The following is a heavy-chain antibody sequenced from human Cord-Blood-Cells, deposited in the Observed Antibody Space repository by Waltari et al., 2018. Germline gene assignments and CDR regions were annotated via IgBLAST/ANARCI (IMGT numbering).Heavy chain of an antibody. CDR3: ARLRGGRKADYFDY. D-gene: IGHD3-16*01. CDR2: IYHSGST. V-gene: IGHV4-4*02. J-gene: IGHJ4*02. Sequence: QVHLQESRPGLVKPSGPLSLTCAVSGGSISRRNWWSRVRQPPGRGVEWLGEIYHSGSTIDIPSLKMRVTRSVANSKNQFSRKLGSVTAAYTAVYKCARLRGGRKADYFDYWGQGTLVTVSS. CDR1: GGSISRRNW.